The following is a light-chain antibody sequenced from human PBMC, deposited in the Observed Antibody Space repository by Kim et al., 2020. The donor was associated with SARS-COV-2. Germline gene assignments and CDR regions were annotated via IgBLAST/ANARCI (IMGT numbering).Light chain of an antibody. V-gene: IGKV3-15*01. Sequence: EIVMTQSPGTLSVSPGERVTLSCRASQSISSNLGWYQQKPGQAPRLLIYGASTRATGIPARFSGSGSGTDFTLTISSLQSEDFAVYYCQQYNNRPPWTFGQGTKVDIK. J-gene: IGKJ1*01. CDR3: QQYNNRPPWT. CDR2: GAS. CDR1: QSISSN.